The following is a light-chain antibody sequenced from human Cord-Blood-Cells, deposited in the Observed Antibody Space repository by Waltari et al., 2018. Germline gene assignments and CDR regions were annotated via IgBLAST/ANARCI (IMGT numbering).Light chain of an antibody. CDR1: SSDVGGYNS. Sequence: QSALTQPASVSGSPGQSITISCTGTSSDVGGYNSVSWYQQHPGKAPKLMIYDVSKRPSGVSNRFSGSKSGNTASLTISVLQAEDEADYYCSSYTSSSTVVFGGGTKLTVL. CDR2: DVS. V-gene: IGLV2-14*01. J-gene: IGLJ2*01. CDR3: SSYTSSSTVV.